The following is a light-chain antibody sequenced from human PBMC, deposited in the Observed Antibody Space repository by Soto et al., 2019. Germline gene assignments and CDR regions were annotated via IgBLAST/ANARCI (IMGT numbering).Light chain of an antibody. CDR2: EVS. CDR1: QDVRGY. CDR3: QQRGGWPAT. J-gene: IGKJ1*01. Sequence: EIVLTQSPATLSLSPGERATLSCRASQDVRGYLAWYQHKPGQSPRLLIFEVSTRATGIPARFTGSGSGTDFTLTISGLAPEDFASYYGQQRGGWPATFGQGTKVEI. V-gene: IGKV3-11*01.